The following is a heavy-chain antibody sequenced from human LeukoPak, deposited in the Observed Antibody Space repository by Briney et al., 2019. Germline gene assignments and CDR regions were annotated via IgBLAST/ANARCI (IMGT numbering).Heavy chain of an antibody. V-gene: IGHV1-46*01. J-gene: IGHJ4*02. CDR2: INPSGGST. CDR3: ARGWEMATIKPFDY. Sequence: ASVKVSCKASGYTFTSYYMHWVRQAPGQGMEWMGIINPSGGSTSYAQKFQGRVTITRETSTSKVYMELRRLRSEDTAVYYCARGWEMATIKPFDYWGQGTLVTVSS. D-gene: IGHD5-24*01. CDR1: GYTFTSYY.